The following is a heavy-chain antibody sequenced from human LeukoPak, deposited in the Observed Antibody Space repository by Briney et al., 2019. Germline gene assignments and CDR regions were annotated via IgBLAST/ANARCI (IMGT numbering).Heavy chain of an antibody. CDR3: ARSSVVVTATFAFDI. Sequence: GASVKVSCKASGGTFSSYAISWVRQAPGQGLEWMGRIIPILGIANYAQKFQGRVTITADKSTSTAYMELSSLRSEDTAVYYCARSSVVVTATFAFDIWGQGTMVTVSS. CDR1: GGTFSSYA. D-gene: IGHD2-21*02. J-gene: IGHJ3*02. V-gene: IGHV1-69*04. CDR2: IIPILGIA.